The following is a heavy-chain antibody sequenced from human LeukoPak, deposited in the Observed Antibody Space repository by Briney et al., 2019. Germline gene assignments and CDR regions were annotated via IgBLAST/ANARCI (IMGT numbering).Heavy chain of an antibody. CDR1: GFTFSGYA. V-gene: IGHV3-23*01. CDR3: AKADSSSLAFDY. D-gene: IGHD6-6*01. CDR2: ISGSGGST. J-gene: IGHJ4*02. Sequence: GGSLRLSCAASGFTFSGYAMSWVRQAPGKGLEWVSAISGSGGSTYYADSVKGRFTISRDNSKNTLYLQMNSLRAEDTAVYYCAKADSSSLAFDYWGQGTLVTVSS.